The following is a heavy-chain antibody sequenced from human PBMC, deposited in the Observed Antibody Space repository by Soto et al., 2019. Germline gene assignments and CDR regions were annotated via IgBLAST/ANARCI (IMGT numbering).Heavy chain of an antibody. CDR2: INAGNGNT. Sequence: ASVKVSCKASGYTFTSYAMHWVRQAHGQRLEWMGWINAGNGNTKYSQKFQGRVTITRDTSASTAYMELSSLRSEDTAVYYCARGARQDEGDYWGQGTLVTVSS. CDR1: GYTFTSYA. V-gene: IGHV1-3*01. J-gene: IGHJ4*02. CDR3: ARGARQDEGDY.